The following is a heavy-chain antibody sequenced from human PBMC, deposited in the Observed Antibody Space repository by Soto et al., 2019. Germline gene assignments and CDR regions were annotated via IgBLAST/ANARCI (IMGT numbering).Heavy chain of an antibody. D-gene: IGHD3-3*01. Sequence: PGGSLRLSCSASGFTFSSYSMHWVRQSPGKGLEHLSHISSDGGRIYYADSVKGRFTISRDNSNNMLYLQMNSLGPDDSAVYFCVKNRGGAKYDFFDWGQGTMVTV. CDR3: VKNRGGAKYDFFD. J-gene: IGHJ1*01. CDR2: ISSDGGRI. CDR1: GFTFSSYS. V-gene: IGHV3-64D*06.